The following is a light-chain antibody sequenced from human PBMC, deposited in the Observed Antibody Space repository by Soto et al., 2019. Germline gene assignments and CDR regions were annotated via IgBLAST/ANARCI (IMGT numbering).Light chain of an antibody. CDR1: TGTVTSGHF. Sequence: QAVVTQVPSLTVSPGGTVTLTCGSNTGTVTSGHFPYWIQQKPGQAPRTLICNTNNKHSWTPARFSGSLLGGKAALTLSGAQPEDEAEYYCLLAYSGARVFGVGTKLTVL. V-gene: IGLV7-46*01. CDR3: LLAYSGARV. CDR2: NTN. J-gene: IGLJ2*01.